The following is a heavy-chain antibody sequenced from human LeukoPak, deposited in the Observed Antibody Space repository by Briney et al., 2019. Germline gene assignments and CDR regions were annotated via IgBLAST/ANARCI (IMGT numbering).Heavy chain of an antibody. CDR3: ARSGYSGYDYRPLYY. J-gene: IGHJ4*02. CDR2: INHSGST. CDR1: GGSFRGDY. Sequence: SETLSLTCAVYGGSFRGDYWSWIRQPPGKGLEWIGEINHSGSTSYNTSLKSRVTISVDTSKNQFSLKLSSVTAADTAVYYCARSGYSGYDYRPLYYWGQGTLVTVSS. D-gene: IGHD5-12*01. V-gene: IGHV4-34*01.